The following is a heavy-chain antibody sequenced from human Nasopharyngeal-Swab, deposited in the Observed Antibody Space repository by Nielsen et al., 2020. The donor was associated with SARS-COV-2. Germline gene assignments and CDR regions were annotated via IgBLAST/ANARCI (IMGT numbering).Heavy chain of an antibody. D-gene: IGHD5-12*01. CDR2: VKEDGSEK. J-gene: IGHJ4*02. CDR1: GFTFSTYW. V-gene: IGHV3-7*01. CDR3: ARERGGGYGDY. Sequence: GESLKISCAASGFTFSTYWMSWVRQAPGKGLEWVANVKEDGSEKYYVDSVKGRFTISRDNVKNSLYLQMNSLTAEDTAVYYCARERGGGYGDYWGQGTLVTVSS.